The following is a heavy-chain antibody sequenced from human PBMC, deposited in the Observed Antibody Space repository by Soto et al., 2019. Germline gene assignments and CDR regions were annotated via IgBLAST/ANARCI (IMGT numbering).Heavy chain of an antibody. Sequence: GGSLRLSCAASGFTFSSYWMSWVRQAPGKGLEWVANIKQDGSEKYYVDSVKGRFTISRDNAKNSLYLQMNSLRAEDTAVYYCAREARTFGDYANYWGQGTLVTVSS. V-gene: IGHV3-7*01. CDR2: IKQDGSEK. J-gene: IGHJ4*02. D-gene: IGHD4-17*01. CDR3: AREARTFGDYANY. CDR1: GFTFSSYW.